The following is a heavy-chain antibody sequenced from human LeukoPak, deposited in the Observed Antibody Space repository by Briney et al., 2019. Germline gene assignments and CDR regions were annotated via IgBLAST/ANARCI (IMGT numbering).Heavy chain of an antibody. CDR3: ARDAGRRSIAAVDY. CDR2: IIPILGIA. CDR1: GGTFSSYA. V-gene: IGHV1-69*04. J-gene: IGHJ4*02. D-gene: IGHD6-6*01. Sequence: SVKVSCKASGGTFSSYAISWVRQAPGQGLEWMGRIIPILGIANYAQKFQGRVTITADKSTSTAYMELSSLRSDDTAVYYCARDAGRRSIAAVDYWGQGTLVTVSS.